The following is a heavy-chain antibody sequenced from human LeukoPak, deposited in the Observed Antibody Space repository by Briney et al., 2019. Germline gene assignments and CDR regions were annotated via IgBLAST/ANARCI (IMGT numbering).Heavy chain of an antibody. CDR2: IIPIFGTA. D-gene: IGHD5-18*01. Sequence: AASVKVSCKASGGTFSSYAISWVRQAPGQGLEWMGGIIPIFGTANYAQKFQGRVTITTDESTSIAYMELSSLRSEDTAVYYCAIQDTAMVSGFDYWGQGTLVTVSS. CDR1: GGTFSSYA. CDR3: AIQDTAMVSGFDY. J-gene: IGHJ4*02. V-gene: IGHV1-69*05.